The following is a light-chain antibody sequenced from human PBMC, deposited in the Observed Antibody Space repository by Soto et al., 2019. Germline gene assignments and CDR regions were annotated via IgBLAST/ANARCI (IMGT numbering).Light chain of an antibody. CDR3: QQRSNWPPSIT. V-gene: IGKV3-11*01. Sequence: IVLTQSPATLSVSPGERATLSCRPSQSVNNYLGWYQQKPGQAPRLLIYDASNRAAGIPARFSGSGSGTDFTLTISSLEPEDFAVYYCQQRSNWPPSITFGQGTRLEIK. CDR2: DAS. J-gene: IGKJ5*01. CDR1: QSVNNY.